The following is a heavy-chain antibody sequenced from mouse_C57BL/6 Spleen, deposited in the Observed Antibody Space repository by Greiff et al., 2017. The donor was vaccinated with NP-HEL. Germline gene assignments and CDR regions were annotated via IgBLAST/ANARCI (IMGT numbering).Heavy chain of an antibody. CDR2: IHPNSGST. CDR1: GYTFTSYW. J-gene: IGHJ3*01. Sequence: QVQLQQPGAELVKPGASVKLSCKASGYTFTSYWMHWVKQRPGQGLEWIGMIHPNSGSTNYNEKFKSKATLTVDKSSGTAYMQLSSLTSEDSAVYYCAREFYYYGSSSAWFAYWGQGTLVTVSA. V-gene: IGHV1-64*01. D-gene: IGHD1-1*01. CDR3: AREFYYYGSSSAWFAY.